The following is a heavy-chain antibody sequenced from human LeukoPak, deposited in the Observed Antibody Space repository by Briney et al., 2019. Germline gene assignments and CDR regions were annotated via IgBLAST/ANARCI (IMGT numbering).Heavy chain of an antibody. V-gene: IGHV1-2*04. J-gene: IGHJ5*02. CDR3: ARGVAAAGSNWFDP. CDR2: INPNSGGT. Sequence: ASVKVSCKASGYTFTGYYMHWVRQAPGQGLEWMGWINPNSGGTNYAQKFQGWVTMTRDTSIRTAYMELSRLRSDDTAVYYCARGVAAAGSNWFDPWGQGTLVTVSS. D-gene: IGHD6-13*01. CDR1: GYTFTGYY.